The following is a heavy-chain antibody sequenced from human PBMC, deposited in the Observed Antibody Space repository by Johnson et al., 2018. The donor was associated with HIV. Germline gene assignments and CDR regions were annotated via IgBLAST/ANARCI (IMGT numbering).Heavy chain of an antibody. Sequence: VQLVESGGGVVQPGRSLRLSCAASGFTFSSYGMHWVRQAPGKGLEWVSVISYDGGNKYYADSVKGRFTISRDNSKNTLYLQMNSLRAEDTAVYYCARSNWAHFDAFDIWGQGTMVTVSS. V-gene: IGHV3-30*03. CDR1: GFTFSSYG. CDR2: ISYDGGNK. J-gene: IGHJ3*02. D-gene: IGHD7-27*01. CDR3: ARSNWAHFDAFDI.